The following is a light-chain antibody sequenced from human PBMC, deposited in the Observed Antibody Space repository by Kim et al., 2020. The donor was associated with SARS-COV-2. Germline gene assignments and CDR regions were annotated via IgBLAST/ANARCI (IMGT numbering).Light chain of an antibody. J-gene: IGLJ2*01. CDR1: SSDVGNY. Sequence: PGQSVTISCPGTSSDVGNYVTWYQQPPGKAPKLLIYDVSDRPSGVPDRFSGSKSDNTASLTISGLQAEDEADYYFCSFAGSYTFEVFGGGTQLTVL. CDR2: DVS. V-gene: IGLV2-11*01. CDR3: CSFAGSYTFEV.